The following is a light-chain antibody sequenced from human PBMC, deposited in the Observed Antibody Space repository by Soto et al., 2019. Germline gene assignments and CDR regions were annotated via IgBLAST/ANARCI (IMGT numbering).Light chain of an antibody. CDR3: CSYTSSATYV. Sequence: QSALIQPPSVSGSPGQSVTISCTGTSSDVGTYDYVSCPGTVPKPMIYNVNTQPSGVPDRFSGSTSGNTASMTISGLQAEDEADYYCCSYTSSATYVFGTGTKLTVL. CDR2: NVN. V-gene: IGLV2-18*02. J-gene: IGLJ1*01. CDR1: SSDVGTYDY.